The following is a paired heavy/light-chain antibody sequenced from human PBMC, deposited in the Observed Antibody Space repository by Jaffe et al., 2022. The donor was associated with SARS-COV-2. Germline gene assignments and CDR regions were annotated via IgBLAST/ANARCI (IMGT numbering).Heavy chain of an antibody. Sequence: QVQLVESGGGVVQPGRSLRLSCAASGFTFSSYGMHWVRQAPGKGLEWVAVVSFDENHKFYADSVKGRITISRDNSKNMLYLQLNSLRAEDTAVYHCAKEAVYNGWYFDLWGRGTLVSVSS. V-gene: IGHV3-30*18. D-gene: IGHD3-10*01. J-gene: IGHJ2*01. CDR1: GFTFSSYG. CDR2: VSFDENHK. CDR3: AKEAVYNGWYFDL.
Light chain of an antibody. J-gene: IGKJ4*01. CDR2: GAS. V-gene: IGKV3-15*01. Sequence: EIVMTQSPATLSVSPGERVTLSCWASQSVSSNLAWYQQKPGQAPRLLIYGASTRATGIPARFSGSGSGTEFTLTISSLQSEDFAVYYCQQYNNWPLTFGGGTKVEIK. CDR1: QSVSSN. CDR3: QQYNNWPLT.